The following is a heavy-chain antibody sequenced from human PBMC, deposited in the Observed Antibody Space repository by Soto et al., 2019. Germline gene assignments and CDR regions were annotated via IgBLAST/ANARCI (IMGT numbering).Heavy chain of an antibody. CDR1: GGTFSSYA. Sequence: GASVKVSCKASGGTFSSYAISWVRQAPGQGLEWMGGIIPIFGTANYAQKFQGRVTITADESTSTAYMELSSLRSEDTAVYYCARGAYYYDSSGPNLYYFDYWGQGTLVTVSS. D-gene: IGHD3-22*01. CDR2: IIPIFGTA. J-gene: IGHJ4*02. CDR3: ARGAYYYDSSGPNLYYFDY. V-gene: IGHV1-69*13.